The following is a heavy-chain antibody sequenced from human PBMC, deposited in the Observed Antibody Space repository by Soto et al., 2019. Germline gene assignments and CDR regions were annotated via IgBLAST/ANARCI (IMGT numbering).Heavy chain of an antibody. CDR1: GFSLESHG. CDR3: VSGSCNNATCWQGHCLNP. V-gene: IGHV3-33*03. Sequence: QVHLVESGGGVVQPGTDLRLSCEVSGFSLESHGMHWVRQFPGKGLEWVAVIWFDGSKKFYADSVQGRFTISRDNSKNTVFLDMTALTGDDAALYYCVSGSCNNATCWQGHCLNPWGQGTRVTVSA. J-gene: IGHJ5*02. D-gene: IGHD2-15*01. CDR2: IWFDGSKK.